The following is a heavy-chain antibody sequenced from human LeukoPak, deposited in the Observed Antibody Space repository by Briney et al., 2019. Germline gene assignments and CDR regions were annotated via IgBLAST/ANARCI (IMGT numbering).Heavy chain of an antibody. Sequence: WINPNSGGTNYAQKFQGRVTMTRDTSISTAYMELSRLRSDDTAVYYCARSPIAAAIKIFDYWGQGTLVTVSS. D-gene: IGHD6-13*01. J-gene: IGHJ4*02. CDR2: INPNSGGT. CDR3: ARSPIAAAIKIFDY. V-gene: IGHV1-2*02.